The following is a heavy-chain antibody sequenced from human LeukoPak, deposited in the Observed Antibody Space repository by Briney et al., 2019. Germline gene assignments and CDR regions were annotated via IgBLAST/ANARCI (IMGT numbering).Heavy chain of an antibody. Sequence: GGSLRLSCAASGFTFSSYAMHWVRQAPGKGLEWVAVISYDGSNKYYADSVKGRFTISRDNSKNTLYLQMNSLRAEDTAVYYCARDEPYCGGDCYFWWGQGTLVTVSS. V-gene: IGHV3-30-3*01. CDR2: ISYDGSNK. D-gene: IGHD2-21*02. CDR1: GFTFSSYA. J-gene: IGHJ4*02. CDR3: ARDEPYCGGDCYFW.